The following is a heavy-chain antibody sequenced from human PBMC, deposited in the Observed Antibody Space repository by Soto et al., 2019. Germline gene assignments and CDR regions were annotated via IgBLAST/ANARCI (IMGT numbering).Heavy chain of an antibody. CDR3: ARKRQELAYSWFDP. CDR1: GGSVRSGTNY. D-gene: IGHD1-1*01. V-gene: IGHV4-61*01. J-gene: IGHJ5*02. Sequence: ETLCRTGRVSGGSVRSGTNYWSWLRQGPGKRPEWIAYSYYTGSTNYNPSIKGRVTISLDTSRNQFYLNLNSVTAADTDVYYCARKRQELAYSWFDPWGQGTQVTVYS. CDR2: SYYTGST.